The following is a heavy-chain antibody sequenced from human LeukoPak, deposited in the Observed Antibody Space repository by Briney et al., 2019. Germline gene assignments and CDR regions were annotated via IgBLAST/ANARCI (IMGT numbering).Heavy chain of an antibody. CDR3: ARSLLYDSSV. CDR2: IYSGGST. Sequence: PGGSLRLSCAASGFTVSSNYMSWVRQAPGKGLERVSVIYSGGSTYYADSVKGRFTISRDNSKNTLYLQMNSLRAEDTAVYYCARSLLYDSSVWGQGTLVTVSS. D-gene: IGHD3-22*01. V-gene: IGHV3-66*01. J-gene: IGHJ4*02. CDR1: GFTVSSNY.